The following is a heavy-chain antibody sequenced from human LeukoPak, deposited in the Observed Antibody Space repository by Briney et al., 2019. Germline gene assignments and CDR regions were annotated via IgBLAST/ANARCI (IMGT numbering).Heavy chain of an antibody. J-gene: IGHJ4*02. D-gene: IGHD2-15*01. CDR3: AKASAAVSLIYYFDY. Sequence: GGSLRLSCAASGFTFSSYAMSWVRQAPGKGLEWVSAISGSGGSTYYADSVKGRFTISRDNSKNTLYLQMNSLRAEDTAVYYCAKASAAVSLIYYFDYWGQGTLATVSS. CDR2: ISGSGGST. CDR1: GFTFSSYA. V-gene: IGHV3-23*01.